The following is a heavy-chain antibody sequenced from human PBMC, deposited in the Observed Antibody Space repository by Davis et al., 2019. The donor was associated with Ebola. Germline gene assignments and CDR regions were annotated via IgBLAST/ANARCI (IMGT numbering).Heavy chain of an antibody. V-gene: IGHV5-51*01. CDR2: IYPGDSDT. CDR3: ARRVNSYGYLVDY. Sequence: GGSLRLSGKAPGYTSINYSSGWVRQMPGKGLEWMGIIYPGDSDTRYSPSFQGQVTISADKSINTAYLQWSSLKASDNAMYYCARRVNSYGYLVDYWGQGALVTVSS. CDR1: GYTSINYS. D-gene: IGHD5-18*01. J-gene: IGHJ4*02.